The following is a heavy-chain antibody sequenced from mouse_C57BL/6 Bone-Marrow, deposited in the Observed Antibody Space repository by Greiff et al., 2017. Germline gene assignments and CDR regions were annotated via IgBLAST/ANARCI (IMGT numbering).Heavy chain of an antibody. CDR2: ISYNGSN. CDR1: GYSITSGYY. J-gene: IGHJ3*01. CDR3: ARLPFAY. V-gene: IGHV3-6*01. Sequence: VQLKESGPGLVKPSQSLSLTCSVSGYSITSGYYCNWIRQFPGNKLEWMGYISYNGSNNYNPSLKNRISITRDTSKNQFFLKLNSVTTEDTATYYCARLPFAYWGQGTLVTVSA.